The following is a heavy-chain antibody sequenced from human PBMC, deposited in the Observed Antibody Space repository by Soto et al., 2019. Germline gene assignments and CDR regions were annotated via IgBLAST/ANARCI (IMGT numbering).Heavy chain of an antibody. Sequence: QVQLVESGGGVVQPGRSLRLSCVTSGFTFRINAMHWVRQAPGKGLEWVASISSDGREEFYADSVKGQFTISRDNAKNTVYLEISSLRCEDTAVYYCAKAASFRIFGLVRYWGQGVPVSVSS. CDR3: AKAASFRIFGLVRY. J-gene: IGHJ4*02. CDR2: ISSDGREE. CDR1: GFTFRINA. D-gene: IGHD3-3*01. V-gene: IGHV3-30*18.